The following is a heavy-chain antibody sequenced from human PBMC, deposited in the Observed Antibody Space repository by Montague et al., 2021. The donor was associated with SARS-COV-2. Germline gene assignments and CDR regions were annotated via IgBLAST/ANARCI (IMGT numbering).Heavy chain of an antibody. CDR3: ARHKRVVEREPLGGMDV. D-gene: IGHD1-26*01. V-gene: IGHV4-39*01. Sequence: SETLSLTCTVSGGSVRSAIYYWGWIRQPPEKGLEWIGRVYYTGRTSYNSPLMGRVTISVDTSQNQFSLKLNSVTAADTAVYFCARHKRVVEREPLGGMDVWGQGTTGIVSS. CDR1: GGSVRSAIYY. CDR2: VYYTGRT. J-gene: IGHJ6*02.